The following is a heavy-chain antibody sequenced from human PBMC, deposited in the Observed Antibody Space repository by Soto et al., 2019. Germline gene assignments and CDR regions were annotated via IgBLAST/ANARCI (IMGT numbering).Heavy chain of an antibody. CDR3: ARTVTRGYDILTGYYIGPYYFDY. Sequence: ASVKVSCKASGYTFTSYGISWVRQAPGQGLEWMGWISAYNGNTNYAQKLQGRVTMTTDTSTSTAYMELRSLRSDDTAVYYCARTVTRGYDILTGYYIGPYYFDYRGQGTLVTVSS. J-gene: IGHJ4*02. D-gene: IGHD3-9*01. V-gene: IGHV1-18*01. CDR1: GYTFTSYG. CDR2: ISAYNGNT.